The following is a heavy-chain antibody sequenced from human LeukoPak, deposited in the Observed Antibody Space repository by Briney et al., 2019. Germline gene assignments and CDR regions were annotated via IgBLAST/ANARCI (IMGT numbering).Heavy chain of an antibody. CDR2: ISTYNGNT. Sequence: ASVKVSCKASGYTFTNYGINWVRQAPGQGLEWMGWISTYNGNTNYAQKLQGRVTMTTDTSTSTAYMELRSLRSDDTAVYYCARASRYYYDSSGYSHYWGQGTLVTVSS. CDR1: GYTFTNYG. CDR3: ARASRYYYDSSGYSHY. J-gene: IGHJ4*02. D-gene: IGHD3-22*01. V-gene: IGHV1-18*01.